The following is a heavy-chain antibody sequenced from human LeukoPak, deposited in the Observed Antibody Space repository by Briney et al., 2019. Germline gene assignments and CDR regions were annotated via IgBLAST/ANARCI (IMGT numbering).Heavy chain of an antibody. D-gene: IGHD4/OR15-4a*01. Sequence: GRSLRLSCVASGFTFSNYYMHWVRQAPGKGLEWVAIISDDGERKFYADSVRGRITIPRDKSKNILFLQMNSLRADDTAVYFCAKDLSGHWCIDYWGQGTLVTVSS. V-gene: IGHV3-30*18. CDR2: ISDDGERK. J-gene: IGHJ4*02. CDR3: AKDLSGHWCIDY. CDR1: GFTFSNYY.